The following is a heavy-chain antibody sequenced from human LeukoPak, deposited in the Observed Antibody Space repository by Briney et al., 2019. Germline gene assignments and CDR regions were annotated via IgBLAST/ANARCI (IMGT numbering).Heavy chain of an antibody. CDR1: GFTFSSYW. J-gene: IGHJ5*02. Sequence: QAGGSLRLSCAASGFTFSSYWMSWVRQAPGKGLEWVANINKDGGEKYYVDSVKGRFTISRDNAKNSLYLQMNSLRAEDTAVYYCARRRDIVWSGNNWFDPWGQGTLVTVSS. CDR2: INKDGGEK. V-gene: IGHV3-7*03. CDR3: ARRRDIVWSGNNWFDP. D-gene: IGHD5/OR15-5a*01.